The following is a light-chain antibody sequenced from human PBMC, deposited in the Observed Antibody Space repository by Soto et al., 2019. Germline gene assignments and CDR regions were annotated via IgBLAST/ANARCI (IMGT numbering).Light chain of an antibody. Sequence: DIQMTKSPSTLSASVGDRVTITCRASQSISSWLAWYQQKPGKAPKLLIYKASSLESGVPSRFSGSGSGTEFTLTISSLQPDDFATYYCQQYNSYQYTFGQGTKVDIK. J-gene: IGKJ2*01. V-gene: IGKV1-5*03. CDR3: QQYNSYQYT. CDR2: KAS. CDR1: QSISSW.